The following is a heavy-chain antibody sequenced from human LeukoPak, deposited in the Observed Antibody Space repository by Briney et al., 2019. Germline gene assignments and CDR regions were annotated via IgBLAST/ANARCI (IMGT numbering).Heavy chain of an antibody. CDR1: GFTFSSYS. CDR3: ARVRDGYNWCFDY. V-gene: IGHV3-21*01. Sequence: GGSLRLSCAASGFTFSSYSMNWVRQAPGKGLEWVSSISSSSSYIYYAGSVKGRFTIPRDNAKNSLYLQMNSLRAEDTAVYYCARVRDGYNWCFDYWGQGTLVTVSS. J-gene: IGHJ4*02. CDR2: ISSSSSYI. D-gene: IGHD5-24*01.